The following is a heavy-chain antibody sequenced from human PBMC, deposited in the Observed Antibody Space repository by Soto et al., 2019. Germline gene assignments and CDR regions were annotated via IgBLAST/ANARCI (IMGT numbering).Heavy chain of an antibody. D-gene: IGHD4-17*01. CDR3: ATDYGDYYFDS. Sequence: SETLSLTCTVSGGSISSSIYYWGWIRQPPGKGLEWIGNIYYSGSTYYNPSLKSRVTISVDTSKNQFSLKLSSVTAADTAVYYCATDYGDYYFDSWGQGTLVTVSS. J-gene: IGHJ4*02. V-gene: IGHV4-39*01. CDR1: GGSISSSIYY. CDR2: IYYSGST.